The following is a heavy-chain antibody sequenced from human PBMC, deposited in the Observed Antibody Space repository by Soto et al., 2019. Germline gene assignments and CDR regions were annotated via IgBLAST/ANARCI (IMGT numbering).Heavy chain of an antibody. CDR3: AREPVAFTLVPNWFDP. J-gene: IGHJ5*02. CDR1: GYTFTSYA. Sequence: ASVKVSCKASGYTFTSYAMHWVRQAPGQRLEWMGWINAGNGNTKYSQKFQGRVTITRDTSASTAYMELSSLRSEDTAVYYCAREPVAFTLVPNWFDPWGQGTLVTVSS. D-gene: IGHD3-10*01. V-gene: IGHV1-3*01. CDR2: INAGNGNT.